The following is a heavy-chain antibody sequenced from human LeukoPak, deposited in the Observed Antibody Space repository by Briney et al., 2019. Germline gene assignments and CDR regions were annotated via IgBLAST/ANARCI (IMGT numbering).Heavy chain of an antibody. Sequence: GGSLRLSCAASGFTFSGSAMHWVRQASGKGLEWVGRIRSKANSYATAYAASVKGRFTISRDDSKNTAYLQMNSLKTEDTAVYYCTSTTYDSSGYGYYYYYYYMDVWGKGTTVTVSS. V-gene: IGHV3-73*01. D-gene: IGHD3-22*01. J-gene: IGHJ6*03. CDR1: GFTFSGSA. CDR3: TSTTYDSSGYGYYYYYYYMDV. CDR2: IRSKANSYAT.